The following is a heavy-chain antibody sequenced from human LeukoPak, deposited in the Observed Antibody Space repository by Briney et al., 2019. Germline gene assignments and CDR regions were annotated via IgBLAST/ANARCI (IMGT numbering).Heavy chain of an antibody. CDR2: INPNSGGT. D-gene: IGHD4-17*01. J-gene: IGHJ4*02. CDR1: GYTFTGYY. CDR3: ARDSYGDYVE. V-gene: IGHV1-2*02. Sequence: GASVKVSCKASGYTFTGYYMHWVRQAPGQGLEWMGWINPNSGGTNYAQKFQGRATMTRDTSISTAYMELSRLRSDDTAVYYCARDSYGDYVEWGQGTLVTVSS.